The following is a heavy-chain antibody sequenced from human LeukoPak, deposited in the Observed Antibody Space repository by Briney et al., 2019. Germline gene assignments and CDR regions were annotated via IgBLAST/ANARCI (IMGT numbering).Heavy chain of an antibody. CDR3: ATYAGRDSSSFAQNY. J-gene: IGHJ4*02. Sequence: KPSETLSLTCAVYGGSFSGYYWSRIRQPPGKGLEWIGEINHSGSTDYNPSLKSRVTISVDTSKNQFSLKLSSATAADTAVYYCATYAGRDSSSFAQNYWGQGTLVTVSS. D-gene: IGHD6-6*01. CDR2: INHSGST. V-gene: IGHV4-34*01. CDR1: GGSFSGYY.